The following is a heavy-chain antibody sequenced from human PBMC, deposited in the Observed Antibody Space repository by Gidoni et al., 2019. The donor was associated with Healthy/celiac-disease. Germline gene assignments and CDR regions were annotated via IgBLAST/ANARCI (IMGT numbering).Heavy chain of an antibody. CDR2: ISGSGGST. J-gene: IGHJ1*01. V-gene: IGHV3-23*01. D-gene: IGHD2-21*01. Sequence: EVQLLESGGGLVQPGGSLRLSCAASGFTFSSYAMSWVRQAPGKGLEWVSAISGSGGSTYYADSVKGRFTISRDNSKNTLYLQMNSLRAEDTAVYYCAKDYIVVVGAKGEYFQHWGQGTLVTVSS. CDR3: AKDYIVVVGAKGEYFQH. CDR1: GFTFSSYA.